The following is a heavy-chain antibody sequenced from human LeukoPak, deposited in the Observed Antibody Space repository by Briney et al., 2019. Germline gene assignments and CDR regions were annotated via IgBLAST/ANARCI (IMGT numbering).Heavy chain of an antibody. J-gene: IGHJ4*02. Sequence: ASVKVSCKASGYTFTGYYMHWVRQAPGQGLEWMGWINPNSGGTNYAQKFQGRVTMTRDTSISTAYMELSRLRSDDTAVYYCARSTGSSGYYTAYWGQGTLVTVSS. D-gene: IGHD3-22*01. CDR2: INPNSGGT. CDR3: ARSTGSSGYYTAY. V-gene: IGHV1-2*02. CDR1: GYTFTGYY.